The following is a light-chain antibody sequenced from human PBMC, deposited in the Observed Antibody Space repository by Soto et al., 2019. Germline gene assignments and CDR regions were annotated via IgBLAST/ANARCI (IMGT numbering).Light chain of an antibody. Sequence: DIQMTQSPSSLSASVGDRVTITCRASESISRHLNWYQQKPGKAPNILIYAASSWQNGVPSRFSGSGSGRDVSPTISNLQPEDFATYYCQQSYSTLSITFGQGTRLEIK. CDR3: QQSYSTLSIT. V-gene: IGKV1-39*01. CDR2: AAS. J-gene: IGKJ5*01. CDR1: ESISRH.